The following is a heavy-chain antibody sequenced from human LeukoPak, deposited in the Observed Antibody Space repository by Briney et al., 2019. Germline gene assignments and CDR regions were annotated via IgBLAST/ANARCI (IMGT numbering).Heavy chain of an antibody. V-gene: IGHV3-7*02. CDR1: GFTFNGYW. Sequence: GGSLRLSCAGSGFTFNGYWMTWVRQAPGKGLEWVANIKQDGSEEYYVDSVRGRFTISRDNARNSLYLQMNSLKDEDTAVYYCARNPHSSGWYPLDYWGQGTLVTVSS. J-gene: IGHJ4*02. CDR2: IKQDGSEE. D-gene: IGHD6-19*01. CDR3: ARNPHSSGWYPLDY.